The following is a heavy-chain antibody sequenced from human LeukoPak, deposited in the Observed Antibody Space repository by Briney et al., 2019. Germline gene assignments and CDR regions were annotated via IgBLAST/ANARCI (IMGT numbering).Heavy chain of an antibody. D-gene: IGHD3-22*01. CDR1: GFTVSSNY. J-gene: IGHJ4*02. V-gene: IGHV3-53*05. CDR2: IYSDDTT. Sequence: QSGGSLRLSCAASGFTVSSNYITWVRQAPGKGLEWVSVIYSDDTTYCADAVKGRFTISRDNSKNTLYLQMNSLRAEDTAVYYCAKDIVIRSDYYDSSGPDYWGQGTLVTVSS. CDR3: AKDIVIRSDYYDSSGPDY.